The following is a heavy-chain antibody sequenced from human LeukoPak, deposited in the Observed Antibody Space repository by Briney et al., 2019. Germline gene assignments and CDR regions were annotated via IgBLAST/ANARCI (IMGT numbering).Heavy chain of an antibody. J-gene: IGHJ6*03. V-gene: IGHV3-74*01. Sequence: PGGSLRPXCAASGFTFSSYWMHWVRQAPGKGLVWVSRINSDGSSTSYADSVKGRFTISRDNAKNTLYLQMNSLRAEDTAVYYCARDYYDSSGYYYYYYYYMDVWGRGTTVTVSS. CDR3: ARDYYDSSGYYYYYYYYMDV. CDR2: INSDGSST. D-gene: IGHD3-22*01. CDR1: GFTFSSYW.